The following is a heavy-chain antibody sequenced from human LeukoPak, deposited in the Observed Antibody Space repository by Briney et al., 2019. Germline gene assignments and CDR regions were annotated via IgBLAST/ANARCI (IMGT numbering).Heavy chain of an antibody. V-gene: IGHV3-7*01. CDR1: GFTFSSYW. CDR2: IKQDGSEK. D-gene: IGHD3-22*01. J-gene: IGHJ4*02. CDR3: ARETYYDSSGYYY. Sequence: GGSLRLSCAAPGFTFSSYWMSWVRQAPGKGLEWVANIKQDGSEKHYVDSVKGRFTISRDNAKNSLYLQMNSLRAEDTAVYYCARETYYDSSGYYYWGQGTLVTVSS.